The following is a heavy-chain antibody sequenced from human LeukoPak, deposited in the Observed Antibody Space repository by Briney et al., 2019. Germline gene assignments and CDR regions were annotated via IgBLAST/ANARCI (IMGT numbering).Heavy chain of an antibody. D-gene: IGHD3-22*01. J-gene: IGHJ4*02. CDR1: GFTFSSYG. V-gene: IGHV3-33*01. Sequence: GRSLRLSCAASGFTFSSYGMHWVRQAPGKGLEWVAVIWYDGSNKYYADSVKGRFTISRDNSKNTLYLQMNSLRAEDTAVYYCAMYYYDSSGYAQGWGQGTLVTVSS. CDR3: AMYYYDSSGYAQG. CDR2: IWYDGSNK.